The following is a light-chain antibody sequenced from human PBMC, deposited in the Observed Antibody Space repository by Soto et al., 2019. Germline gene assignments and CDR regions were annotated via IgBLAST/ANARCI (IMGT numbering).Light chain of an antibody. V-gene: IGKV3-15*01. CDR2: GAS. J-gene: IGKJ1*01. Sequence: ELVLTQSPATLSVSSGERATLSCRASQSVSNNLAWDQQKPVQAPRLLIYGASTRATGFPARFSGSGSGPEFTLTISSLQSEDFALYYCQQYNNWPPTFGQGTKVEIK. CDR1: QSVSNN. CDR3: QQYNNWPPT.